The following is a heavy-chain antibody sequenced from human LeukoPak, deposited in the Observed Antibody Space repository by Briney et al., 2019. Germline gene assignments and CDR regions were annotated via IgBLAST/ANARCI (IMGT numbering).Heavy chain of an antibody. D-gene: IGHD6-19*01. CDR1: GFPFSSYA. CDR2: TSGNGAKT. J-gene: IGHJ4*02. V-gene: IGHV3-23*01. Sequence: GGSLSLSCAAPGFPFSSYAMSWVRQAPGKGLEWVSATSGNGAKTYYADSVKGRFTISRDNSRNTLYLQMNSLRAEDTAVYYCAKDSGWPFDYWGQGTLVTVSS. CDR3: AKDSGWPFDY.